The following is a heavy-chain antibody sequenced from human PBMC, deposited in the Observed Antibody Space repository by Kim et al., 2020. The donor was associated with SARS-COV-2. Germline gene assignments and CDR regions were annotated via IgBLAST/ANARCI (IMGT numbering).Heavy chain of an antibody. V-gene: IGHV3-23*01. D-gene: IGHD1-1*01. J-gene: IGHJ5*02. CDR3: AKDRYNYKYNCFDP. CDR2: ISASGGGT. Sequence: GGSLRLSCAASGFSFSSYAMSWVRQAPGKGLEWVSGISASGGGTYYADSVKGRFTISRDKSKNTLYLQMNGLRAEDTAVYFCAKDRYNYKYNCFDPWGQGTLVTVSS. CDR1: GFSFSSYA.